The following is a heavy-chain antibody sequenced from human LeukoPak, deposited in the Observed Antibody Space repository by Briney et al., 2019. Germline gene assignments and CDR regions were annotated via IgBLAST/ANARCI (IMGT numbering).Heavy chain of an antibody. CDR1: GYSLTDFY. V-gene: IGHV1-2*02. CDR3: ARGWTDDTGY. CDR2: INPKTGAT. D-gene: IGHD1-1*01. J-gene: IGHJ4*02. Sequence: ASVKVSCKAFGYSLTDFYMHWVRQAPGQGLQWMGWINPKTGATNYAQEFQGRVTMTRHASINTAYMELTSLSSADTAVYYCARGWTDDTGYWGQGTLVTVSS.